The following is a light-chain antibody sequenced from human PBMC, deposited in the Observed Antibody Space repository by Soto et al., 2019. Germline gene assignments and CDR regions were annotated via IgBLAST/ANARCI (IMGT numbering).Light chain of an antibody. V-gene: IGKV3-20*01. Sequence: ESVFTQSPATPSLYPVERANIACRATQSLSSSRLAWYQQKPGKAPRLLIHGASSRATGISYRFTGSGSGTDFTLTITTLEPEDFAVYYCQQYGSSPRTFGLGTKVDIK. CDR1: QSLSSSR. J-gene: IGKJ1*01. CDR2: GAS. CDR3: QQYGSSPRT.